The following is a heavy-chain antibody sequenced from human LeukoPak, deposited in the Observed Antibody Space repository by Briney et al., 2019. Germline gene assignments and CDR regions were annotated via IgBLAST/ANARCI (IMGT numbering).Heavy chain of an antibody. CDR2: IDPSSGGT. D-gene: IGHD6-13*01. CDR1: GYTLTGHY. J-gene: IGHJ4*02. CDR3: ARDRIAPAGSIIDY. V-gene: IGHV1-2*02. Sequence: GASVKVSCKASGYTLTGHYVHWVRQAPGQGLEWMGWIDPSSGGTNSAQKFQGRVTMARDTSITTVYMELSSLTSDDTAIYFCARDRIAPAGSIIDYWGQGTLVTVSS.